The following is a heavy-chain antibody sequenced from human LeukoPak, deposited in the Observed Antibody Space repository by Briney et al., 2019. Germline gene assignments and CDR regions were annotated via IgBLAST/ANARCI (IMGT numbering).Heavy chain of an antibody. Sequence: GGSLRLSCAASGFTFSDYYMTWIRQTPGKGLEWISYISDTARTKSYADPVKGRFTISRDNAKNSLYLQMNSLRVEDTAVYYCAGVNYWNYPFWGQGTLVTVSS. CDR1: GFTFSDYY. CDR2: ISDTARTK. V-gene: IGHV3-11*04. CDR3: AGVNYWNYPF. J-gene: IGHJ4*02. D-gene: IGHD1-7*01.